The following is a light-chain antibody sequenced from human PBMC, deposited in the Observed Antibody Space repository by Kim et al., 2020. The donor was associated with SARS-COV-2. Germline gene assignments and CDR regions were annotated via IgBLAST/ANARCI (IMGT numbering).Light chain of an antibody. J-gene: IGKJ3*01. CDR2: GAS. CDR1: QSVSSSY. Sequence: WSPGQRATHSCRASQSVSSSYVAWYQQKPGQAPRLLSHGASSRATGIPDRFSGSGSGTDFTHTISRLEPEDFAVYYCQQYGSSPLFGPGTKVDIK. V-gene: IGKV3-20*01. CDR3: QQYGSSPL.